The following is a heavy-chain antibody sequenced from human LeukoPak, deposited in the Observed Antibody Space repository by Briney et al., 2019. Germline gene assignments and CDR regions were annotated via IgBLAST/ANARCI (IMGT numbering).Heavy chain of an antibody. J-gene: IGHJ4*02. CDR1: GFTFSSYG. CDR3: AKASNGFFDY. CDR2: ISGSGGST. V-gene: IGHV3-23*01. D-gene: IGHD2-8*01. Sequence: PGGSLRLSCAASGFTFSSYGMSWVRRAPGKGLEWVSAISGSGGSTYHADSVKGRFTISRDNSKNTLYLQMNSLRAEDTALYYCAKASNGFFDYWGQGTLVTVS.